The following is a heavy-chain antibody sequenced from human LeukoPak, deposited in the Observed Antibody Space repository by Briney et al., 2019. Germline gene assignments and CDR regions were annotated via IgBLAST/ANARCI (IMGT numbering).Heavy chain of an antibody. D-gene: IGHD2-2*01. CDR3: ARVGGTYCSSTSCYRFYYYYMDV. CDR1: GFTFSSYW. J-gene: IGHJ6*03. Sequence: GGSLRLSCAASGFTFSSYWMSWVRQAPGKGLEWVANIKQDGSEKYYVDSVKGRFTISRDNAKNSLYLQMNSLRAEDTAVYYCARVGGTYCSSTSCYRFYYYYMDVWGKGTTVTVSS. CDR2: IKQDGSEK. V-gene: IGHV3-7*01.